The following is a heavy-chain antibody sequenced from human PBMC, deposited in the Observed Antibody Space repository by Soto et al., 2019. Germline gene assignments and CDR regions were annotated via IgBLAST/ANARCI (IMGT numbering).Heavy chain of an antibody. CDR2: IDYNGVT. D-gene: IGHD2-2*01. CDR3: GRVMIGTSRHTDSDY. CDR1: GASISSRDYN. J-gene: IGHJ4*02. V-gene: IGHV4-39*01. Sequence: PSETLSLTCSVSGASISSRDYNWGWIRQTPGKGLEWIGNIDYNGVTYYNPSLKSLVTVSKDTYKNQFSLKVASVTAADTAIYYCGRVMIGTSRHTDSDYLGQGTQGTGSS.